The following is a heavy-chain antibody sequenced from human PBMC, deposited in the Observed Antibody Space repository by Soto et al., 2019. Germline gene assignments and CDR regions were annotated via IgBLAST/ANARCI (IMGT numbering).Heavy chain of an antibody. CDR3: ARQRALVVSQSHFDV. D-gene: IGHD6-25*01. V-gene: IGHV4-39*07. CDR1: GDSISSSSYY. Sequence: PSETLSLTCTVSGDSISSSSYYWGWIRQPPGKGLEWIGNIYYSGSTDNNPSLGSRVTMSIDTSKDQFSLKLTSVTAADTALYFCARQRALVVSQSHFDVWGQGSLVTVSS. CDR2: IYYSGST. J-gene: IGHJ4*02.